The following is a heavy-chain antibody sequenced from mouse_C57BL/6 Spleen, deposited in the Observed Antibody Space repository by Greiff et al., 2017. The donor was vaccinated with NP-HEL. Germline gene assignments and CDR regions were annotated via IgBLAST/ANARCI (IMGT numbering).Heavy chain of an antibody. V-gene: IGHV5-17*01. CDR1: GFTFSDYG. J-gene: IGHJ4*01. Sequence: EVKLMESGGGLVKPGGSLKLSCAASGFTFSDYGMHWVRQAPEKGLEWVAYISSGSSTISYADTVKGRFTISRDNAKNTLFLQMTSLRSEDTAMYYCARVRRYYAMDYWGQGTSVTVSS. CDR2: ISSGSSTI. CDR3: ARVRRYYAMDY.